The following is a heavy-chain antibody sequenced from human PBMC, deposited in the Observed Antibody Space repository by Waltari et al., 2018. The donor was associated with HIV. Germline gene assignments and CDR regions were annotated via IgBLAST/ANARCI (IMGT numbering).Heavy chain of an antibody. J-gene: IGHJ4*02. V-gene: IGHV3-48*02. D-gene: IGHD3-3*01. Sequence: EVQLVASGVGLVLPGASLRLSCASSGFPFNFYNINWVRPAPGKGLEWRSYIRRTGNSRYDADSVKGRFTSSRDNAKNSLYLDMNSLRDDDTAVYYCARDPGSNCWSGYLDHWGQGVLVTVSS. CDR2: IRRTGNSR. CDR3: ARDPGSNCWSGYLDH. CDR1: GFPFNFYN.